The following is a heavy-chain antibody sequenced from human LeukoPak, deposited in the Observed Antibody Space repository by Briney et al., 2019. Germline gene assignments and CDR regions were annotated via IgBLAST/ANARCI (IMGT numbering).Heavy chain of an antibody. Sequence: GGSLRLSCAASGFTFSSCSMNWVRQAPGKGLEWVSSISSSSSYIYYADSVKGRFTISRDNAKNSLYLQMNSLRAEDTAVYYCARDRGQGGYGASLDIWGQGTMVTVSS. CDR1: GFTFSSCS. J-gene: IGHJ3*02. CDR3: ARDRGQGGYGASLDI. D-gene: IGHD4-17*01. V-gene: IGHV3-21*01. CDR2: ISSSSSYI.